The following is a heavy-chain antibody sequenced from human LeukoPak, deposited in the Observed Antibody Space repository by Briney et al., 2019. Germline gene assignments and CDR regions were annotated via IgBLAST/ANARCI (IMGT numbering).Heavy chain of an antibody. CDR2: INPSSGAT. CDR1: GYTFSGYY. V-gene: IGHV1-2*02. CDR3: ARGVYYYDSSGYYRNFDY. D-gene: IGHD3-22*01. Sequence: ASVKVSCKASGYTFSGYYIHWVRQAPGQGLEWMGWINPSSGATNYAQKFQGRVTITRDTSTSAVYMELSSLRSEDTAVYYCARGVYYYDSSGYYRNFDYWGQGTLVTVSS. J-gene: IGHJ4*02.